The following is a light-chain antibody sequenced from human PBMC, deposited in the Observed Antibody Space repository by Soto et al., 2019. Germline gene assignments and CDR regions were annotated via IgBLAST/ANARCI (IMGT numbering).Light chain of an antibody. CDR3: TSWTTTTTRI. CDR2: DVN. J-gene: IGLJ2*01. CDR1: SSDIGAYNF. Sequence: QSALTQPTSVSGSPGQSMTISCTGTSSDIGAYNFVSWYQQHPGKAPKLMLYDVNIRPSGVSNRFSGSKSGNTASLTISGLQAEDEADYYCTSWTTTTTRIFGGGTKVTVL. V-gene: IGLV2-14*03.